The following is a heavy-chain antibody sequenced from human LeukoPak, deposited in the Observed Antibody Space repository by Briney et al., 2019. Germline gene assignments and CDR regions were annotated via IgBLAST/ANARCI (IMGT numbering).Heavy chain of an antibody. J-gene: IGHJ4*02. V-gene: IGHV4-39*01. CDR3: GTGGGGSYFDY. D-gene: IGHD3-16*01. CDR2: IYYSGST. Sequence: SETLSLTCTVSGGSISSSNYYWGWIRQPPGKGLEWIGSIYYSGSTYYNPSLKSRFTISVDTSKNQFSLKLSSVTGANTAVYYCGTGGGGSYFDYWGQGTLVTVSS. CDR1: GGSISSSNYY.